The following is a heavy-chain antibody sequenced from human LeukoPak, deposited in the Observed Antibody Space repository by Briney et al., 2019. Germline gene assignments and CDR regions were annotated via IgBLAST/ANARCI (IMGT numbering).Heavy chain of an antibody. CDR1: GGTFSSYT. CDR2: IIPILGIA. D-gene: IGHD5-12*01. V-gene: IGHV1-69*04. Sequence: SVKVSCKASGGTFSSYTISWVRQAPGQGLEWMGRIIPILGIANYAQKFQGRVTIIADKSTSTAYMELSSLRSEDTAVYYCARENGYSGYDWVFDYWGQGTLVTVSS. CDR3: ARENGYSGYDWVFDY. J-gene: IGHJ4*02.